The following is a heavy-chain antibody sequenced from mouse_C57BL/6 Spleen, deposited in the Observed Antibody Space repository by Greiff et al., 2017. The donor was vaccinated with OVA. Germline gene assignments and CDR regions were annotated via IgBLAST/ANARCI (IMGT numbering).Heavy chain of an antibody. Sequence: QVQLQQPGAELVKPGASVKLSCTASGFTFTSYWMQWVKQRPGQGLVWIGEIDPSDSYTNYIQKLTGKATLTVDTSSSTAYKQLSSLTSEDSAVYYCARLRYFDVWGTGTTVTVSS. CDR1: GFTFTSYW. V-gene: IGHV1-50*01. J-gene: IGHJ1*03. CDR3: ARLRYFDV. CDR2: IDPSDSYT.